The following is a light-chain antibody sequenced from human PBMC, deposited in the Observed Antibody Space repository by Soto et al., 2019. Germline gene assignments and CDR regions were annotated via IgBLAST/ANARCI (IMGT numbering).Light chain of an antibody. CDR2: GAS. J-gene: IGKJ1*01. Sequence: EIVLTQSPGTLSLSPVARATLSCRSSQSVSNNYLAWYQQKPGQAPRLLIYGASNRATGIPDRFSGSGSGTDFTLTISRLEPEDFALYYCQQYHTSPLTFGQGTKVDIK. V-gene: IGKV3-20*01. CDR1: QSVSNNY. CDR3: QQYHTSPLT.